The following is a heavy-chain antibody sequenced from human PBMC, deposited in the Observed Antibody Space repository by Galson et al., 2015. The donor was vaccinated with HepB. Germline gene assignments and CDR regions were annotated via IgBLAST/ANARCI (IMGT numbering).Heavy chain of an antibody. D-gene: IGHD3-3*01. CDR2: IIPILGIA. J-gene: IGHJ5*02. V-gene: IGHV1-69*10. Sequence: SVKVSCKASGGTFSSYAISWVRQAPGQGLEWMGGIIPILGIANYAQKFQGRVTITADKSTSTAYMELSSLVAEDTAVYYCASGEGYDFWSVYWFDPWGQGTLVTVSS. CDR3: ASGEGYDFWSVYWFDP. CDR1: GGTFSSYA.